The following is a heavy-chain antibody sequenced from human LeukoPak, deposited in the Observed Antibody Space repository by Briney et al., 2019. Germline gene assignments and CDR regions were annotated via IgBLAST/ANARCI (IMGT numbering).Heavy chain of an antibody. V-gene: IGHV3-23*01. CDR3: AKEGGIVVVPAAIQYNWFDP. Sequence: GGSLRLSCAASGFTFSNSVMGWVRQAPGKGLEWVSAIGGSGDSTYYTDSVKGRFTISRDNSKNTLYLQMNSLRAEDTAVYYCAKEGGIVVVPAAIQYNWFDPWGQGTLVTVSS. D-gene: IGHD2-2*02. J-gene: IGHJ5*02. CDR2: IGGSGDST. CDR1: GFTFSNSV.